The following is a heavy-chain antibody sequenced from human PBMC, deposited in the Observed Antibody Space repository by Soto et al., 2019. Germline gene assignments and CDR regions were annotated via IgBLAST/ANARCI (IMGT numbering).Heavy chain of an antibody. CDR3: ARAPPFYSYGRTDAFDI. J-gene: IGHJ3*02. CDR1: VGSISIYY. D-gene: IGHD5-18*01. CDR2: IYYSGST. V-gene: IGHV4-59*01. Sequence: SETLSVICTFSVGSISIYYWSWIRQPPGKGLEWIGYIYYSGSTNYNPSLKSRVTISVDTSKNQFSLKLSSVTAADTAVYYCARAPPFYSYGRTDAFDIWGQGTMFTVSS.